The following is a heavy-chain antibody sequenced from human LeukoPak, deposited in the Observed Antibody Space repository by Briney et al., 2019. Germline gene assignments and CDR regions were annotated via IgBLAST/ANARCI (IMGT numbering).Heavy chain of an antibody. CDR3: ARGLDSSGYSDY. CDR2: IYYSGST. D-gene: IGHD3-22*01. Sequence: SETLSLTCTVSGVSISSYYWSWIRQPPGKGLEWIAYIYYSGSTNYNPSLKSRVTISVDTSKNQFSLKLSSVTAADTAVYYCARGLDSSGYSDYWGQGTLVTVSS. CDR1: GVSISSYY. J-gene: IGHJ4*02. V-gene: IGHV4-59*12.